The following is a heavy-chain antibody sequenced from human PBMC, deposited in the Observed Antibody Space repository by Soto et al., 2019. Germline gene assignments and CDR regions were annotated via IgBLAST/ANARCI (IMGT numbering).Heavy chain of an antibody. J-gene: IGHJ4*02. CDR2: IYYSGTT. D-gene: IGHD3-16*01. CDR1: GGSISSSSYY. Sequence: QLQLQESGPGLVKPSETLSLTCTVSGGSISSSSYYWAWVRQPPGKGLEWIGSIYYSGTTYYNPSLKSRVTRSDATSKNQFSLTLSSVTAADTAVFYCAGLIRWKAPRCYFDYWGQGTLVTVSS. V-gene: IGHV4-39*01. CDR3: AGLIRWKAPRCYFDY.